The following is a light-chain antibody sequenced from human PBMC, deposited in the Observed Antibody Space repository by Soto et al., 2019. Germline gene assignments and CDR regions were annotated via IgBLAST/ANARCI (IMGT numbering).Light chain of an antibody. CDR1: SSDVGGYNY. Sequence: QSALTQPASVSGSPGQSITISCTGTSSDVGGYNYVSWYQQHPGKAPKLMIYDVSNRPSGVSNRFSGPKSGNTASLTISGLQAEDEADYYCRSYTSSSTVVFGGGTKLTVL. CDR3: RSYTSSSTVV. V-gene: IGLV2-14*01. J-gene: IGLJ2*01. CDR2: DVS.